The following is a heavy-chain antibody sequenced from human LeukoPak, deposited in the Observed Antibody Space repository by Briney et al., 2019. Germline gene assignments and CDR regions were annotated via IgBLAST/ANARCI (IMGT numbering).Heavy chain of an antibody. CDR1: GFTSSSFG. Sequence: RGTLRHSCASSGFTSSSFGLHSVRHAPGNGLAWGSLIWYDETNKYYADPVNGRFTISRDNSKNTLYLQLNSLRAEDTAVYYCARGSSSWYYFDYWGQGTLVTVSS. CDR3: ARGSSSWYYFDY. V-gene: IGHV3-33*01. D-gene: IGHD6-13*01. CDR2: IWYDETNK. J-gene: IGHJ4*02.